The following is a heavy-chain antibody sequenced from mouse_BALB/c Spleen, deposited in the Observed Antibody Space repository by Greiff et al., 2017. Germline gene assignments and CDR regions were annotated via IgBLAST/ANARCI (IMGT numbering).Heavy chain of an antibody. CDR3: ARSVYRYESYYAMDF. V-gene: IGHV5-17*02. J-gene: IGHJ4*01. CDR2: ISSGSSTI. CDR1: GFTFSSFG. D-gene: IGHD2-14*01. Sequence: DVKLVESGGGLVQPGGSRKLSCAASGFTFSSFGLHWVRQAPEKGLEWVAYISSGSSTIYYADTVKGRFTISSDNPKNTLFLQMTSLRSEDTAMYYCARSVYRYESYYAMDFWGEGTSGTVAS.